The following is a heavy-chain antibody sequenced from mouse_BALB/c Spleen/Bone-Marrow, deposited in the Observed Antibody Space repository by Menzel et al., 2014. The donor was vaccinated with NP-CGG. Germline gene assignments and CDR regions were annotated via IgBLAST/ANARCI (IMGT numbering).Heavy chain of an antibody. J-gene: IGHJ2*01. CDR3: ARTYYPYFDY. Sequence: VQLQQSGPELVKPGASVKISCKASGYAFSSSWMNWVKQRPGQGLEWIGRIYPGDGDTNYNGKFKGKATLTADKSSSTAYMHLSSLSSVDSAVYFCARTYYPYFDYWGQGTTLTVSS. CDR1: GYAFSSSW. D-gene: IGHD1-1*01. CDR2: IYPGDGDT. V-gene: IGHV1-82*01.